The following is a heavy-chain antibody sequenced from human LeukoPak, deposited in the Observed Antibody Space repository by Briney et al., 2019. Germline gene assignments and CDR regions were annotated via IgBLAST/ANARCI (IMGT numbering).Heavy chain of an antibody. Sequence: GGSLTLSCTTSGYKFSDYEVLWARQAPGKGLAWVAYISDESRYRYYADSVQGRFTISRDNAKNTLYLQMNSLRVEDTGVYYCARDGSGRQLRPDSFHVWGQGTMVTVSS. V-gene: IGHV3-48*03. CDR3: ARDGSGRQLRPDSFHV. D-gene: IGHD6-19*01. J-gene: IGHJ3*01. CDR2: ISDESRYR. CDR1: GYKFSDYE.